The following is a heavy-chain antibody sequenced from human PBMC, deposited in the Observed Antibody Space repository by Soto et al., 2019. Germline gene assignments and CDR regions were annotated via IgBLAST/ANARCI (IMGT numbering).Heavy chain of an antibody. CDR2: ITSNGGNT. V-gene: IGHV3-64*01. D-gene: IGHD2-21*01. CDR1: GFTFSSYA. CDR3: ASIIPFGYGMAV. J-gene: IGHJ6*02. Sequence: EVQLVESGGGLVQPGGSLRLSCAASGFTFSSYAMHWVRQAPGKGLEYVSAITSNGGNTDYASSVKGRFTISRDNSKNTLYLQMCSLRAEELAVYYCASIIPFGYGMAVWGQGTTGTVSS.